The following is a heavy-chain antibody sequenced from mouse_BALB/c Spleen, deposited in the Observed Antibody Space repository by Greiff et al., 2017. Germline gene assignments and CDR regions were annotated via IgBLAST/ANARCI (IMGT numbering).Heavy chain of an antibody. D-gene: IGHD2-4*01. Sequence: VQLQQSGAELVKPGASVKLSCTASGFNIKDTYMHWVKQRPEQGLEWIGRIDPANGNTKYDPKFQGKATITEDTSSNTAYMELSSLTSEDSAVYYCARDDYDFDYWGQGTTLTVSS. V-gene: IGHV14-3*02. CDR3: ARDDYDFDY. CDR2: IDPANGNT. CDR1: GFNIKDTY. J-gene: IGHJ2*01.